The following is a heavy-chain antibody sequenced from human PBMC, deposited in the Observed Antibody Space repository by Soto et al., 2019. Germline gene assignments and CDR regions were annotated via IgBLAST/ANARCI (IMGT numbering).Heavy chain of an antibody. V-gene: IGHV1-24*01. J-gene: IGHJ2*01. CDR2: FDPEDGET. Sequence: ASVKVSCKVSGYTLTELSMHRVRQAPGKGLEWMGGFDPEDGETIYAQKFQGRVTMTEDTSTDTAYMELSSLRSEDTAVYYCATPFMITFGGVIVRTDWYFDLWGRGTLVTVSS. D-gene: IGHD3-16*02. CDR3: ATPFMITFGGVIVRTDWYFDL. CDR1: GYTLTELS.